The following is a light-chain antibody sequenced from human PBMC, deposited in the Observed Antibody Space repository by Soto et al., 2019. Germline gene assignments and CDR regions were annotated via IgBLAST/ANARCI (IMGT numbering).Light chain of an antibody. V-gene: IGKV3-20*01. J-gene: IGKJ1*01. CDR1: LSVSSN. CDR3: EQYGSSPRT. CDR2: GAS. Sequence: EIVLTQSPGTLSLSPGERATLSCRASLSVSSNLAWYQQKPGQAPRLLIYGASTRATGIPDRFSGSGSGTDFTLTISRLEPEDFAVYYCEQYGSSPRTFGQGTKVDI.